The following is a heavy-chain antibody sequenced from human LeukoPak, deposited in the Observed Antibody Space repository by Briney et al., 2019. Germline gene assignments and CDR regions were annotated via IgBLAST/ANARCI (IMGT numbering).Heavy chain of an antibody. J-gene: IGHJ6*03. D-gene: IGHD1-26*01. V-gene: IGHV1-69*05. CDR3: ASPSSTQPLYYYYMDV. Sequence: SVKVSCKASGGTFSSYAISWVRQAPGQGLEWMGGIIPIFGTANYAQKFQGRVTITTDESTSTAYMELSSLRSEDTAVYYCASPSSTQPLYYYYMDVWGKGTTVTVSS. CDR2: IIPIFGTA. CDR1: GGTFSSYA.